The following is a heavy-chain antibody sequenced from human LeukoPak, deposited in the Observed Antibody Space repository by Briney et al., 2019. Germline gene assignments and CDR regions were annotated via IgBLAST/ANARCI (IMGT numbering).Heavy chain of an antibody. J-gene: IGHJ4*02. Sequence: GGSLRLSCAAPGCTFSSYAMHWVRQAPGKGLEYFSAISSSGDSGFYANSVKGRFTISRDNSKNALYLQMGSLRADDMAVYYCLRWSDYWGQGTLVTVSS. V-gene: IGHV3-64*01. CDR1: GCTFSSYA. D-gene: IGHD4-23*01. CDR2: ISSSGDSG. CDR3: LRWSDY.